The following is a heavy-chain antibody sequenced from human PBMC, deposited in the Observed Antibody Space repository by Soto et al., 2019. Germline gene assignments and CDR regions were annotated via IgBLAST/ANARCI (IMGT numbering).Heavy chain of an antibody. CDR1: GDSISDYY. D-gene: IGHD3-22*01. CDR2: IDSSGSA. CDR3: ARIKNLHDSSWHYYGSVDL. V-gene: IGHV4-4*07. J-gene: IGHJ3*01. Sequence: QVQLQESGPGLVKPSETLSLTCTVSGDSISDYYWGWIRQPSGKGLESIGRIDSSGSAKYNPYLNSRLTMSVDTSKNQFSLRLSSVKADDTAVYYCARIKNLHDSSWHYYGSVDLLGQGTAVTVSS.